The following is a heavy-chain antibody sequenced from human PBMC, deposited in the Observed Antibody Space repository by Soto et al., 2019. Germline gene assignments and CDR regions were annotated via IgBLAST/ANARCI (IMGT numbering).Heavy chain of an antibody. CDR3: ARDRYLRWLQYDLDS. Sequence: ASVKVSCKASGYTFTSYDMHWVRQAPGQRLEWMGWINAGNGNTKYSQKFQGRVTITRDTSASTAYMELSSLRSEDTAVYYCARDRYLRWLQYDLDSWGQGTLVTVS. D-gene: IGHD5-12*01. V-gene: IGHV1-3*01. CDR1: GYTFTSYD. CDR2: INAGNGNT. J-gene: IGHJ4*02.